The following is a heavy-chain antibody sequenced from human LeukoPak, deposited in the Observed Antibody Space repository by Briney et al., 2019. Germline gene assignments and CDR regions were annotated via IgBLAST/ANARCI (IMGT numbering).Heavy chain of an antibody. V-gene: IGHV1-69*06. Sequence: ASVKVSCKASRGTFSSYAISWVRQAPGQGLEWMGGIIPIFGTANYAQKFQGRVTITADKSTSTAYMEVSSLRSEDTAVYYCAAEDCSRSSCYEAYYYYYGMDVWGKGTTVTVSS. D-gene: IGHD2-2*01. CDR1: RGTFSSYA. CDR2: IIPIFGTA. CDR3: AAEDCSRSSCYEAYYYYYGMDV. J-gene: IGHJ6*04.